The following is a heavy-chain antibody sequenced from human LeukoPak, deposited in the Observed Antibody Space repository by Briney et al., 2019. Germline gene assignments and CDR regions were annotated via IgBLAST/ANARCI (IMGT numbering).Heavy chain of an antibody. J-gene: IGHJ4*02. CDR3: TRDQTPYY. CDR2: IRSKVYGGTP. Sequence: GGSLRLSCTASGFTFGDYAMTWVRQAPGKGLEWVGFIRSKVYGGTPEYAASVKGRFTISRDDSKGIAYLQMNSLETEDTAVCYCTRDQTPYYWGQGTLVTVSS. V-gene: IGHV3-49*04. CDR1: GFTFGDYA.